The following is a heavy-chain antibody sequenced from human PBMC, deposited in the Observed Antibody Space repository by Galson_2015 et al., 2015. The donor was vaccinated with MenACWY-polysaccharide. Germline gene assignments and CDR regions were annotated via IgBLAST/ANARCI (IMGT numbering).Heavy chain of an antibody. CDR3: ARGYSGYD. J-gene: IGHJ4*02. Sequence: TFSTYWMHWVRQAPGKGLVWVSRIKSDGSSTTYTDSVKGRFTISRDNAKNTLYLQMNSLRAEDTAVYYCARGYSGYDWGQGTLVTVSS. V-gene: IGHV3-74*01. D-gene: IGHD5-12*01. CDR2: IKSDGSST. CDR1: TFSTYW.